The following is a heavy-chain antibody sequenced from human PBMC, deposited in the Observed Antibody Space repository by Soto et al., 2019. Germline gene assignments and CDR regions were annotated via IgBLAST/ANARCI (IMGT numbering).Heavy chain of an antibody. Sequence: GGSLRLSCAASGFTFINAWMNWVRQAPGKGLEWVGRIKSKTDGGTTDYAAPVKGRFTISRDDSKNTLYLQMNSLKTEDTAVYYCTTGPYYYDSSGYYPQLDYWGQGTLVTVSS. V-gene: IGHV3-15*07. J-gene: IGHJ4*02. CDR2: IKSKTDGGTT. CDR3: TTGPYYYDSSGYYPQLDY. D-gene: IGHD3-22*01. CDR1: GFTFINAW.